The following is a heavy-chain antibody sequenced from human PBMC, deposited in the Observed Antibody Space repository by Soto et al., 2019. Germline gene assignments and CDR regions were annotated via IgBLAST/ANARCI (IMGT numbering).Heavy chain of an antibody. CDR3: ARPRGYCSGGSCFPPDS. V-gene: IGHV3-7*01. D-gene: IGHD2-15*01. Sequence: GRWLRLSCAPSGVTLSTFWIAWARQAAGKGLEWVAYTQTDGSETRYVDSVKGRFTISRDNAENSAYLQMNSLRAEDTAVYYCARPRGYCSGGSCFPPDSWGQGTLVTVSS. CDR1: GVTLSTFW. J-gene: IGHJ4*02. CDR2: TQTDGSET.